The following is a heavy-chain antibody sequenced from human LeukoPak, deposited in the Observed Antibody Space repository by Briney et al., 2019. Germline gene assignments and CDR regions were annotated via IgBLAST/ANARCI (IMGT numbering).Heavy chain of an antibody. J-gene: IGHJ6*03. V-gene: IGHV4-61*02. CDR3: ARGGSTLHSAGGHDIEFYYYYYMDV. CDR1: GGSISSGSYY. D-gene: IGHD3-9*01. Sequence: ASETLSLTCTVSGGSISSGSYYWSWIRQPAGKGLEWIGRIYTSGSTNYNPSLRSRVTMSLDTSKNQFSLKLYSVTAADTAVYYCARGGSTLHSAGGHDIEFYYYYYMDVWGKGTTVTISS. CDR2: IYTSGST.